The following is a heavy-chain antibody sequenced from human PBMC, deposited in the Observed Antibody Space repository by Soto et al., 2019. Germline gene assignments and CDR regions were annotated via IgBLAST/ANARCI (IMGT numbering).Heavy chain of an antibody. CDR1: VYTFTLYP. D-gene: IGHD3-10*01. Sequence: ASVKVSCKASVYTFTLYPIHWVRQAHGQGLEWMGWLNPANGDTGYSQNFQGRVTITRDTSASTAYMEMNSLRSEDTAVYYCARKDYYGSGIYYFDSWGQGTQVTVSS. J-gene: IGHJ4*02. CDR2: LNPANGDT. V-gene: IGHV1-3*01. CDR3: ARKDYYGSGIYYFDS.